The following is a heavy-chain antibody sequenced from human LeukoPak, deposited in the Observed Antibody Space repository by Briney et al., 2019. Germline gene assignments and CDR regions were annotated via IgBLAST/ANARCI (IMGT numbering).Heavy chain of an antibody. CDR2: LRYDGINK. Sequence: GGSLRLSCAASGFTFSSYWMSWVRQAPGKGLEWVAFLRYDGINKYYADSVKGRLTISRDTSKNTLYLQMNSLRAEDTAVYYCATNYGSGSYYNFDYWGQGTLVTASS. CDR3: ATNYGSGSYYNFDY. D-gene: IGHD3-10*01. CDR1: GFTFSSYW. V-gene: IGHV3-30*02. J-gene: IGHJ4*02.